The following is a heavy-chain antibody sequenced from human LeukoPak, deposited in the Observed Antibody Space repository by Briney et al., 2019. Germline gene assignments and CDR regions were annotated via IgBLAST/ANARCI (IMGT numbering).Heavy chain of an antibody. CDR1: GFTFSSYD. CDR3: ARGTSSGWFSDAFDI. D-gene: IGHD6-19*01. J-gene: IGHJ3*02. Sequence: PGGSLRLSCAASGFTFSSYDMHWVRQATGKGLEWVSAIGTAGDTYYPGSVKGRFTISRENAKNFLYLQMNSLRAGDTAVYYCARGTSSGWFSDAFDIWGQGTMVTVSS. CDR2: IGTAGDT. V-gene: IGHV3-13*01.